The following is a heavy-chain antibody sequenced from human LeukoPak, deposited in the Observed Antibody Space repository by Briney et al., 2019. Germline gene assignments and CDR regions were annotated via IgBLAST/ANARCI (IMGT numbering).Heavy chain of an antibody. CDR1: GYSFTSYW. V-gene: IGHV5-51*01. CDR2: IYPGDSDT. J-gene: IGHJ4*02. CDR3: ARQRQWRDTPMGDFDY. Sequence: GESLKISCKGSGYSFTSYWIGWVRQMPGKGLEWMGIIYPGDSDTRYSPSFQGQVTISADKSISTAYLQWSSLKASDTAMHYCARQRQWRDTPMGDFDYWGQGTLVTVSS. D-gene: IGHD6-19*01.